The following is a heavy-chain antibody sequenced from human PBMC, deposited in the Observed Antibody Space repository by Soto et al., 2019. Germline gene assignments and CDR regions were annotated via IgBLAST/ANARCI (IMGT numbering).Heavy chain of an antibody. Sequence: GGSLRLSCAASGFTVSSNYMSWVRQAPGKGLEWVSVIYSGGSTYYADSVKGRFTISRDNSKNTLYLQMNSLRAEDTAVYYCARDMKARSNDGMDVWGQGTTVTVYS. J-gene: IGHJ6*02. CDR2: IYSGGST. V-gene: IGHV3-53*01. D-gene: IGHD4-4*01. CDR3: ARDMKARSNDGMDV. CDR1: GFTVSSNY.